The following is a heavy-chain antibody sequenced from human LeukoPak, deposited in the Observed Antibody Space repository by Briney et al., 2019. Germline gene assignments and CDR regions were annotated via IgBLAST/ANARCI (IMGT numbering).Heavy chain of an antibody. CDR2: ISYDGSNK. Sequence: GGSLRLSCAASGFTFSSYPMHWVRQAPGKGLEWVAVISYDGSNKYYADSAKGRFTIARDNSKNTLYLQMNSLRAEDTAVYYCARDSADPNYDILTGYDYWGQGTQVTVSS. D-gene: IGHD3-9*01. V-gene: IGHV3-30*04. CDR3: ARDSADPNYDILTGYDY. CDR1: GFTFSSYP. J-gene: IGHJ4*02.